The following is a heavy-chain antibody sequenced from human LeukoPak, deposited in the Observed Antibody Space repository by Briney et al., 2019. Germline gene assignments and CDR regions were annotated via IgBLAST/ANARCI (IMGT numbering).Heavy chain of an antibody. V-gene: IGHV1-2*02. D-gene: IGHD2-2*01. CDR2: INPNSGGT. CDR3: AREGYCSSTSCFNWFDP. CDR1: GYTFTGYY. J-gene: IGHJ5*02. Sequence: ASVKVSCKASGYTFTGYYMHWVRQAPGQGLEWMGWINPNSGGTKYAQKFQGRVTMPRDTSISTAYMELSRLRSDDTAVYYSAREGYCSSTSCFNWFDPWGQGTLVTVSS.